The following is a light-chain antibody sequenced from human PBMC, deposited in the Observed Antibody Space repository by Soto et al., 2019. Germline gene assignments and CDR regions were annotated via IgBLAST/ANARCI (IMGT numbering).Light chain of an antibody. V-gene: IGLV2-14*01. CDR2: EVS. J-gene: IGLJ3*02. CDR3: SSYTSSNTLV. Sequence: QSALTQPASVSGSPGQSITISCTGTSSDVGDYNYVSWYQQHPGKAPKLIIYEVSDRPSGVSNRFSGSKSGNTASLTISGLQAEHEAAYSCSSYTSSNTLVFGGGTKLTVL. CDR1: SSDVGDYNY.